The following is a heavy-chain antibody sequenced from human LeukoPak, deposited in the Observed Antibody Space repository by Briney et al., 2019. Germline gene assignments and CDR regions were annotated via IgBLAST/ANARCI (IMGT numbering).Heavy chain of an antibody. J-gene: IGHJ4*02. CDR1: GFTFSTYA. V-gene: IGHV3-23*01. CDR3: AKVDSARGSYWIDY. D-gene: IGHD1-26*01. Sequence: GGSLRLSCAASGFTFSTYAMTWVRQAPGKGLEWVSVISGSDGGTYYADSVQGRFTISRDNSKNTVYLQMNSLRAEDTALYYCAKVDSARGSYWIDYWGQGTLVTVSS. CDR2: ISGSDGGT.